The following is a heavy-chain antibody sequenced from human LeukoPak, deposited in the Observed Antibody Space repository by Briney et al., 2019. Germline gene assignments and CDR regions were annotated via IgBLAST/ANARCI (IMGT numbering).Heavy chain of an antibody. V-gene: IGHV3-23*01. D-gene: IGHD3-22*01. CDR3: AKDYDIGITMIVAAYYFDY. CDR1: GFTFSSYA. CDR2: ISGSGGST. J-gene: IGHJ4*02. Sequence: GGSLRLSCAASGFTFSSYAMSWVRQAPGKGLEWVSAISGSGGSTYYADSVKGRFTISRDNSKNTLYLQMNSLRAEDTAVYYCAKDYDIGITMIVAAYYFDYWGQGTLVTVSS.